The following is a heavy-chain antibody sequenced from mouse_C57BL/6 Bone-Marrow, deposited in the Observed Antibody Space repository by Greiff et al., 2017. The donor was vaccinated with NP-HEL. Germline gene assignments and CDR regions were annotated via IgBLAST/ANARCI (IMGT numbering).Heavy chain of an antibody. J-gene: IGHJ3*01. D-gene: IGHD2-2*01. CDR3: ARHEEGGMVTTVPFAY. CDR1: GYTFTEYT. V-gene: IGHV1-62-2*01. Sequence: VKLVESGAELVKPGASVKLSCKASGYTFTEYTIHWVKQRSGQGLEWIGWFYPGSGSIKYNEKFKDKATLTADKSSSTVYMELSRLTSEDSAVYFCARHEEGGMVTTVPFAYWGQGTLVTVSA. CDR2: FYPGSGSI.